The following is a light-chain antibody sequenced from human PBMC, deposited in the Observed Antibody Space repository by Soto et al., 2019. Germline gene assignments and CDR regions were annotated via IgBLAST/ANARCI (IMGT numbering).Light chain of an antibody. J-gene: IGKJ4*01. V-gene: IGKV3-11*01. Sequence: EIVLTQSPATLSLSPGERATLSCRTSQNIRCYLDWYQQKPGQAPRLLIYDASNRTTGIPARFSGSGSGTAVSILIISREAPEFVVYYCHQRSNCSPLTFGGGTRVEIK. CDR3: HQRSNCSPLT. CDR1: QNIRCY. CDR2: DAS.